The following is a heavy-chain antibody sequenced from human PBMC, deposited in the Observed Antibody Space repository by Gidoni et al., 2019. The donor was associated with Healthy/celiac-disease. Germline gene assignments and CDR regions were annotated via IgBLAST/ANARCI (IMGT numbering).Heavy chain of an antibody. Sequence: QATGKGLEWVSAIGTAGDTYYPGSVKGRFTISRENAKNSLYLQMNSLRAGDTAVYYCARASLSGWYLGIGDYFDYWGQGTLVTVSS. V-gene: IGHV3-13*01. CDR2: IGTAGDT. D-gene: IGHD6-19*01. CDR3: ARASLSGWYLGIGDYFDY. J-gene: IGHJ4*02.